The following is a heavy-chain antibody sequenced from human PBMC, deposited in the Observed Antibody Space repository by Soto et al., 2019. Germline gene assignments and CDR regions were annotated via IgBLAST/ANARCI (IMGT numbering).Heavy chain of an antibody. Sequence: PGGSLRLSCAASGFTFTNYAMSWVRQAPGKGLEWVSAISGGGGATYYADSVKGRFTISRDNSKKTLYLQMNSLRAEDTAVYYCGKDYYVSRGYSLDWGQGAPGTV. CDR2: ISGGGGAT. J-gene: IGHJ4*02. CDR1: GFTFTNYA. D-gene: IGHD3-22*01. CDR3: GKDYYVSRGYSLD. V-gene: IGHV3-23*01.